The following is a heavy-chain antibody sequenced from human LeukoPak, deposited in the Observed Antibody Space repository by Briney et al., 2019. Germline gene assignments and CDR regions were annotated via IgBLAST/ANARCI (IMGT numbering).Heavy chain of an antibody. CDR1: GFTVNTNY. D-gene: IGHD1-26*01. V-gene: IGHV3-53*01. CDR2: MHSVGTS. Sequence: GGSLRLSCAASGFTVNTNYMSWVRQAPGKGLEWVSIMHSVGTSYYADSVKGRFTFSRDNSKNTLYLQMNNLRAEDTAVYYCARDGSSGRGYYYYYGMDVWGEGTTVTVSS. J-gene: IGHJ6*04. CDR3: ARDGSSGRGYYYYYGMDV.